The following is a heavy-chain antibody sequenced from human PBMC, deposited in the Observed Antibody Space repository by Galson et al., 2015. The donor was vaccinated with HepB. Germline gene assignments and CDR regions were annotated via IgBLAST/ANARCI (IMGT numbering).Heavy chain of an antibody. CDR2: INPNSGGT. CDR3: ARASESGSPSTDFDY. Sequence: SVKVSCKASGYTFTGYYMHWVRQAPGQGLEWMGWINPNSGGTNYAQKFQGRVTMTRDTSISTAYMELSRLRSDDTAVYYCARASESGSPSTDFDYWGQGTLVTVSS. J-gene: IGHJ4*02. D-gene: IGHD1-26*01. V-gene: IGHV1-2*02. CDR1: GYTFTGYY.